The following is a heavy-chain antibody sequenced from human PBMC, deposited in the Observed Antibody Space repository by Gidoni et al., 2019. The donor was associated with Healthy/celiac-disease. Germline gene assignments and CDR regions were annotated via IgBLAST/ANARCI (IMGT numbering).Heavy chain of an antibody. V-gene: IGHV3-33*01. CDR3: ARDSDDSSGYHYGMDV. J-gene: IGHJ6*02. CDR2: IWYDGSNN. CDR1: GFSFSSYG. D-gene: IGHD3-22*01. Sequence: QVQLVESGGGVVQPGRSLRLACAASGFSFSSYGMHWVRQAPGKGLEWVAVIWYDGSNNSYADSVTGRFTISRDHSKNTLYLQMNSLRAEDTAVYYCARDSDDSSGYHYGMDVWGQGTTVTVSS.